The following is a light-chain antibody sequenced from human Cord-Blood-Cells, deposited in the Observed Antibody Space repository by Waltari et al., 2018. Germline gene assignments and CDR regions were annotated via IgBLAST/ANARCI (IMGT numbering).Light chain of an antibody. CDR1: VLATKY. J-gene: IGLJ2*01. V-gene: IGLV3-27*01. CDR2: KDS. CDR3: YSAADNNLRV. Sequence: SYELTQPSSVSVSPGQTARLTCSGDVLATKYARWFQQKPCQAPVLVIYKDSERPSGIPERFSGSSSGTTVTLTISGAQVEDEADYYCYSAADNNLRVFGGGTKLTVL.